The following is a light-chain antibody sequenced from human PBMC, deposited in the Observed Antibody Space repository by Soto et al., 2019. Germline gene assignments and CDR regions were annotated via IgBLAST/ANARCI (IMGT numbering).Light chain of an antibody. Sequence: QSVLTQPPSASGTPGQRVTISCSGSSSNIGSNYVYWYQQLPGTVPQLLIYRNNERPSGVPDRFSGSKSGTSASLAISWLRSEDEADYYCAAWDDSLSGVVFGGGTKGTVL. CDR2: RNN. V-gene: IGLV1-47*01. CDR3: AAWDDSLSGVV. CDR1: SSNIGSNY. J-gene: IGLJ2*01.